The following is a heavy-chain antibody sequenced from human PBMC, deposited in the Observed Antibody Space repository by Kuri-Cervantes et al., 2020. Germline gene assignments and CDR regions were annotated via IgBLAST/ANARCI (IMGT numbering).Heavy chain of an antibody. Sequence: GGSLRLSCKASGYTFTRYWIGWVRQMPGKGLEWMGIIYPGDSDTRYSPSFQGRVTISADKSISTAYLQWSSLKASDTAIYYCARQYNSGSRSDYWGQGTLVTVSS. J-gene: IGHJ4*02. D-gene: IGHD3-10*01. V-gene: IGHV5-51*01. CDR3: ARQYNSGSRSDY. CDR2: IYPGDSDT. CDR1: GYTFTRYW.